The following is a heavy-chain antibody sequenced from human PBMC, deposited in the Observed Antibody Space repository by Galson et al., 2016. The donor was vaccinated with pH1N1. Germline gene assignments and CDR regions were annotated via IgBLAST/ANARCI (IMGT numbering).Heavy chain of an antibody. V-gene: IGHV4-4*02. CDR3: TRVLRYCSATSCYFDP. D-gene: IGHD2-2*01. CDR1: GDSISSDDW. CDR2: KHHTVGT. J-gene: IGHJ5*02. Sequence: ETLSLTCAVSGDSISSDDWWTWVRQAPGKGLEWIGEKHHTVGTNYNPSLQSRVTLSLNHSKHQCSLTLTPVTAADTAVYYCTRVLRYCSATSCYFDPWGQGILVTVSS.